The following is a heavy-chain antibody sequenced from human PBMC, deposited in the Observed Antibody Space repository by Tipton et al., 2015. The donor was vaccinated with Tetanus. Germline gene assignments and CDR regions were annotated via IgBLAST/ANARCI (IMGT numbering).Heavy chain of an antibody. CDR3: ARDGYGGPSVALNGMDV. D-gene: IGHD4-23*01. Sequence: TLSLTCTVSGGSIGSYYWSWIRQPPGKGLEWIGYIYYSGSTNYNPSLKSRVTISVDTSKNQFSLKLSSVTAADTAVYYCARDGYGGPSVALNGMDVWGQGTTVTVSS. V-gene: IGHV4-59*01. CDR1: GGSIGSYY. J-gene: IGHJ6*02. CDR2: IYYSGST.